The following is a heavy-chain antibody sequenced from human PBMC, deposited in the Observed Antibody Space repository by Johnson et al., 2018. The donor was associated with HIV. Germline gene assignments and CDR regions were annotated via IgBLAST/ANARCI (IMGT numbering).Heavy chain of an antibody. D-gene: IGHD6-6*01. CDR3: ARDRAILAARPAGAFDI. J-gene: IGHJ3*02. CDR2: ISSSGSTV. V-gene: IGHV3-11*04. CDR1: GFTFSDYY. Sequence: QVHLVESGGGLVQPGGSLRLSCAASGFTFSDYYMSWIRQAPWKGLEWVSYISSSGSTVYYADSVKGRFTISRDNSKNTLYLQMHSLRSEDTAVYYCARDRAILAARPAGAFDIWGQGTMVTVSS.